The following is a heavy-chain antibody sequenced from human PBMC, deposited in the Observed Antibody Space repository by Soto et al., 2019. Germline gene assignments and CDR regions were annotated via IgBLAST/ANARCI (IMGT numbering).Heavy chain of an antibody. CDR3: AKEDPSGRYSLDY. CDR1: GFSVGGNY. J-gene: IGHJ4*02. Sequence: PGGSLRLSCAASGFSVGGNYMSWVRQAPGKGLELVSLIYSGGNPFYADSMKGRFTLSRDNSNNMLYLQMDSLRAEDTAVYFCAKEDPSGRYSLDYWGQGSQVTVSS. D-gene: IGHD1-26*01. CDR2: IYSGGNP. V-gene: IGHV3-53*01.